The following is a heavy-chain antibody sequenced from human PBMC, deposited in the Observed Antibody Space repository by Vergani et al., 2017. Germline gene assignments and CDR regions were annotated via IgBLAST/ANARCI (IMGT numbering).Heavy chain of an antibody. D-gene: IGHD3-22*01. Sequence: EVQLVESGGGLVKPGGSLRLSCAASGFTFSSYSMNWVRQAPGKGLEWVSSISSSSSYIYYADSVKGRFTISRDNAKNSLYLQMNSLRAEDTAVYYCAREGTMIRYGMDVWGQGTTVTVSS. CDR1: GFTFSSYS. V-gene: IGHV3-21*01. CDR2: ISSSSSYI. J-gene: IGHJ6*02. CDR3: AREGTMIRYGMDV.